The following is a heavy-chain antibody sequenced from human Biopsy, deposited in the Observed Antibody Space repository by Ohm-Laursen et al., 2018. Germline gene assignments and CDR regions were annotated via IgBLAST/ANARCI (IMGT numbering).Heavy chain of an antibody. CDR1: GYTFSMYA. J-gene: IGHJ4*02. CDR2: VIPVFGLA. Sequence: GSSVKVSCKASGYTFSMYAISWVRQAPGQGLEWMGGVIPVFGLATYAQRLQGRVSITADTSTNTAYMELSSLRSDDTAVYFCARGLPTEYGDYFSLDYWGQGTLVIVSS. CDR3: ARGLPTEYGDYFSLDY. D-gene: IGHD4-17*01. V-gene: IGHV1-69*17.